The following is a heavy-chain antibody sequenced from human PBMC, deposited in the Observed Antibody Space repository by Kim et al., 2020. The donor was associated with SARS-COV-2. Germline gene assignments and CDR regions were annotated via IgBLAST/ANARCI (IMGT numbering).Heavy chain of an antibody. V-gene: IGHV3-30*04. D-gene: IGHD3-10*01. Sequence: GGSLRLSCAASGFTFSSYAMYWVRQAPGKGLEWAAVITYDGRNKYYADSVKGRFTIYRDDTKNTLYLQMYSLRPEDTAVYYCARDPGDKIRGVVKAFDVWGRETRVSVSS. CDR2: ITYDGRNK. CDR1: GFTFSSYA. CDR3: ARDPGDKIRGVVKAFDV. J-gene: IGHJ4*02.